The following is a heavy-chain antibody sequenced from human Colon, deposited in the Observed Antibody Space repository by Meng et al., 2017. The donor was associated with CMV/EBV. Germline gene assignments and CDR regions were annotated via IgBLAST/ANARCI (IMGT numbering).Heavy chain of an antibody. CDR1: Y. CDR2: VQYSGTT. D-gene: IGHD2-2*02. CDR3: ARDPFNCGRSSCYKGASNWFDP. Sequence: YWGWIRQPPGKGLEWIASVQYSGTTYHNASLKSRVTISVDTSKNQFSLKLTSVTAADTAVYYCARDPFNCGRSSCYKGASNWFDPWGQGTLVTVSS. V-gene: IGHV4-39*07. J-gene: IGHJ5*02.